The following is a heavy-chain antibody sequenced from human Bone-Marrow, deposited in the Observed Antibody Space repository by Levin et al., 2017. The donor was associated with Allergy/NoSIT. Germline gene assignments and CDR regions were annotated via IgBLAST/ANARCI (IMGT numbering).Heavy chain of an antibody. V-gene: IGHV1-8*01. CDR2: MNPNSGNT. D-gene: IGHD6-19*01. Sequence: ASVKVSCKASGYTFTSYDINWVRQATGQGLEWMGWMNPNSGNTGYAQKFQGRVTMTRNTSISTAYMELSSLRSEDTAVYYCARMLGGIAVRIGWFDPWGQGTLVTVSS. CDR1: GYTFTSYD. CDR3: ARMLGGIAVRIGWFDP. J-gene: IGHJ5*02.